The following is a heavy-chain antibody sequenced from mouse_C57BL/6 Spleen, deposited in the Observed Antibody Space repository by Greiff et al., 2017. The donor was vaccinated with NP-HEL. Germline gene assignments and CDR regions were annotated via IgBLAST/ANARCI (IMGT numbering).Heavy chain of an antibody. J-gene: IGHJ3*01. CDR3: ARGYGRRPSFAY. CDR1: GFNIKDYY. Sequence: VQLKESGAELVKPGASVKLSCTASGFNIKDYYMHWVKQRTEQGLEWIGRIDPEDGETKYAPKFQGKATITADTSSNTAYLQPSSLTSEDTAVYYCARGYGRRPSFAYWGQGTLVTVSA. CDR2: IDPEDGET. V-gene: IGHV14-2*01. D-gene: IGHD1-1*01.